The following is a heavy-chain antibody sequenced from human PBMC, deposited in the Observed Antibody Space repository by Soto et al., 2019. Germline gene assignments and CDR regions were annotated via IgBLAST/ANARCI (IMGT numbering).Heavy chain of an antibody. Sequence: GGSLRLSCAASGFTFSDYAMSWVRQAPGKGLEWVSVISGSGGNTYYADSVKGRFTISRDNSKNTLYLQMNSLRAEDTAVYYCAKPNLYCSSTSCYDYWGQGTLVTVSS. CDR2: ISGSGGNT. V-gene: IGHV3-23*01. CDR1: GFTFSDYA. CDR3: AKPNLYCSSTSCYDY. D-gene: IGHD2-2*01. J-gene: IGHJ4*02.